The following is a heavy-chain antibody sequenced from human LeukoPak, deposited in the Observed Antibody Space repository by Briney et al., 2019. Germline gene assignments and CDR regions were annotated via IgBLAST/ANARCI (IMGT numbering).Heavy chain of an antibody. CDR3: ATLVGTSDAFDI. D-gene: IGHD1-26*01. V-gene: IGHV1-2*06. CDR1: GYTFTGYY. Sequence: ASVKVSCKASGYTFTGYYMHWVRQAPGQGLEWMGRINPNSGGTNYAQTFQGRVTMTRDTSISIAYMELSSLRSDDTAVYYCATLVGTSDAFDIWGQGTMVTVSA. J-gene: IGHJ3*02. CDR2: INPNSGGT.